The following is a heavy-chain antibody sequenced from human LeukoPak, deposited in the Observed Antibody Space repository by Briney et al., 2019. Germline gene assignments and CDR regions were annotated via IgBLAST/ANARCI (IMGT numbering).Heavy chain of an antibody. Sequence: SVKVSFKASVFIFSRSAVQWVRQARGQRLEWIGWIVVGSGNTNYAQKFQERVTMTRDMSTGTAYMELSSLRSEDTAVYYCAAGNYYDSSVYYPYAFDIWGQGTMVTVSS. CDR2: IVVGSGNT. CDR1: VFIFSRSA. CDR3: AAGNYYDSSVYYPYAFDI. D-gene: IGHD3-22*01. V-gene: IGHV1-58*01. J-gene: IGHJ3*02.